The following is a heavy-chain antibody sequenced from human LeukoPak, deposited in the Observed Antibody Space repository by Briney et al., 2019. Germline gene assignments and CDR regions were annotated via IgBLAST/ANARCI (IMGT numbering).Heavy chain of an antibody. CDR3: ARESEVRVWSGYYPPYYYGMDV. CDR1: GYTFTSYA. V-gene: IGHV1-3*01. D-gene: IGHD3-3*01. Sequence: GASVKVSCKASGYTFTSYAMHWVRQAPGQRLEWMGWINAGNGNTKYSQKFQGRVTITRDTSASTAYMELSSLRSEDTAVYYCARESEVRVWSGYYPPYYYGMDVWGQGTTVTVSS. CDR2: INAGNGNT. J-gene: IGHJ6*02.